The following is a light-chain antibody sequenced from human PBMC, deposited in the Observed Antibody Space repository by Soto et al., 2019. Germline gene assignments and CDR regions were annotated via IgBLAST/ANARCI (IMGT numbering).Light chain of an antibody. CDR3: QQRSNWPPG. V-gene: IGKV3-11*01. CDR1: QSVSSY. Sequence: EIVLTQSPATLSLSPGERATVSCRASQSVSSYLAWYQQKPGQAPRLLIYDASNRATGIPARFSGSGSGTDFTLTISSLEPEDLAVYYCQQRSNWPPGFGGGTKVEIK. J-gene: IGKJ4*02. CDR2: DAS.